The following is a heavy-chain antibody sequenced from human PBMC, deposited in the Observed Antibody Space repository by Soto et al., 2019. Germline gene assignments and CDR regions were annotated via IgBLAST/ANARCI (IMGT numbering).Heavy chain of an antibody. CDR2: ISWNSGSI. Sequence: GGSLRLSCAASGFTFDDYAMHWVRQAPGKGLEWVSGISWNSGSIGYADSVKGRFTISRDNAKNSLYLQMNSLRAEDTALYYCAKGPFPYYYYNMDVWGQGTTVTVSS. CDR3: AKGPFPYYYYNMDV. CDR1: GFTFDDYA. J-gene: IGHJ6*02. V-gene: IGHV3-9*01.